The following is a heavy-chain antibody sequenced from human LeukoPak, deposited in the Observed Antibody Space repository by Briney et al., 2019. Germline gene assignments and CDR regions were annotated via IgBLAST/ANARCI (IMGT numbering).Heavy chain of an antibody. CDR3: ARELPREVTLDY. CDR2: INSDGSRT. CDR1: GFTLSSYE. D-gene: IGHD2-21*02. Sequence: GGSLRLSCAASGFTLSSYEMHWVRQAPGKGLVWVSRINSDGSRTGYADSVKGRFTISRDNAKNTLYLQMNSLRAEDTAIYYCARELPREVTLDYWGQGALVTVSS. V-gene: IGHV3-74*01. J-gene: IGHJ4*02.